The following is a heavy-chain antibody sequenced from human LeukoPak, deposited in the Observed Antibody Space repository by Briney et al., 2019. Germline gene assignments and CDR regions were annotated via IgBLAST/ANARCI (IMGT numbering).Heavy chain of an antibody. J-gene: IGHJ4*02. CDR3: TTCSTSCYAGIDY. V-gene: IGHV3-15*01. D-gene: IGHD2-2*01. CDR1: GFTFSSYW. Sequence: GGSLRLSCAASGFTFSSYWMSWVRQAPGKGLEWVGRIKSKTDGGTTDYAAPVKGRFTISRDDSKNTLYLQMNSLKTEDTAVYYCTTCSTSCYAGIDYWGQGTLVTVSS. CDR2: IKSKTDGGTT.